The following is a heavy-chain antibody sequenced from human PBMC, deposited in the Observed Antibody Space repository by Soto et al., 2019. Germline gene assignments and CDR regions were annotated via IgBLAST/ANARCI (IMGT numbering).Heavy chain of an antibody. CDR2: IYHSGST. V-gene: IGHV4-30-2*01. CDR3: ARVVAVVPAATFWFDP. Sequence: PSETLSLTCAVSGGSISSGGYSWSWIRQPPGKGLEWIGYIYHSGSTYYNPSLKSRVTISVDRSKNQFSLKLSSVTAADTAVYYCARVVAVVPAATFWFDPWGQGTLVTVSS. CDR1: GGSISSGGYS. D-gene: IGHD2-2*01. J-gene: IGHJ5*02.